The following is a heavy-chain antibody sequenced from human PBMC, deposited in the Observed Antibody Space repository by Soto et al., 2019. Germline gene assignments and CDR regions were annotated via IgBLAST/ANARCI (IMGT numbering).Heavy chain of an antibody. CDR1: GYTFTSYD. CDR2: MNPNSGNT. D-gene: IGHD3-10*01. J-gene: IGHJ6*03. CDR3: ARVSGSYLDYYYYYMDV. Sequence: ASVKVSCKASGYTFTSYDINWVRQATGQGLEWMGWMNPNSGNTGYAQKFQGRVTMTRNTSISTAYMELSSLRSEDTAVYYCARVSGSYLDYYYYYMDVWGKGTTVTVSS. V-gene: IGHV1-8*01.